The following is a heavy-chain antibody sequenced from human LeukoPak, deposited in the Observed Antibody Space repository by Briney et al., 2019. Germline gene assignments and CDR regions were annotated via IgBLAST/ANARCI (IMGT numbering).Heavy chain of an antibody. J-gene: IGHJ4*02. CDR1: GFTFSTYD. CDR2: IGTAGDT. V-gene: IGHV3-13*04. D-gene: IGHD6-19*01. Sequence: PGGSLRLSCAASGFTFSTYDMHWVRRAIGKGLEWVSAIGTAGDTYYPDSVKGRFTISRQNAKNSLYLQMNSLRAEDTAVYYCARIYSNGWPDYWGQGTLVTVSS. CDR3: ARIYSNGWPDY.